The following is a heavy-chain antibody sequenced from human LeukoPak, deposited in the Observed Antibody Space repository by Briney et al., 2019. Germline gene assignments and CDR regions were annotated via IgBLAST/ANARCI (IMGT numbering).Heavy chain of an antibody. V-gene: IGHV3-23*01. D-gene: IGHD6-19*01. Sequence: GGSLRLSCAASGFTFSTYAISWVRQAPGEGLEWVSAVGNSGAVTYYAESVKGRFTISRDNSKNTLYLQMNSLRAEDTAVYYCAKATSAWFHSTDYWGQGTLVTVSS. CDR3: AKATSAWFHSTDY. J-gene: IGHJ4*02. CDR1: GFTFSTYA. CDR2: VGNSGAVT.